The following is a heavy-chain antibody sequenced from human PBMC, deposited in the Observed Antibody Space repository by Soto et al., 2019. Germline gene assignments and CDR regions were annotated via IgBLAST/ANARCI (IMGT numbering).Heavy chain of an antibody. CDR1: GFTFSSYW. J-gene: IGHJ6*03. Sequence: GGSLRLSCAASGFTFSSYWMHWVRQAPGKGLVWVSRINSDGSSTSYADSVKGRLTISRDNAKNTLYLQMNSLRAEDTAVYYCARETYGSGSYQYYYYMAVRGKGTTVTVSS. CDR3: ARETYGSGSYQYYYYMAV. D-gene: IGHD3-10*01. V-gene: IGHV3-74*01. CDR2: INSDGSST.